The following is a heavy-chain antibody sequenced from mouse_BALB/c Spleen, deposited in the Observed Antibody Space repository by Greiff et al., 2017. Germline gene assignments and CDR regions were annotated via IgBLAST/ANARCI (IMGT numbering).Heavy chain of an antibody. CDR3: VRVLYYAFAY. CDR1: GFSLTSYG. J-gene: IGHJ3*01. D-gene: IGHD2-1*01. Sequence: QVQLQQSGPGLVAPSQSLSITCTVSGFSLTSYGVHWVRQPPGKGLEWLGVIWAGGSTNYNSALMSRLSISKDNSKSQVFLKMNSLQTDDTAMYYCVRVLYYAFAYWGQGTLVTVSA. CDR2: IWAGGST. V-gene: IGHV2-9*02.